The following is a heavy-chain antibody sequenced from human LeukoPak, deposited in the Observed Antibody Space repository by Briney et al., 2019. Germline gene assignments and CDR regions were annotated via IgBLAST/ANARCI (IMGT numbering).Heavy chain of an antibody. J-gene: IGHJ5*02. D-gene: IGHD6-19*01. V-gene: IGHV1-2*02. CDR1: GYTFTGCY. CDR3: ARVKQWDNWFDP. CDR2: INPNSGGT. Sequence: ASVKVSCKASGYTFTGCYMHWVRQAPGRGLEWMGWINPNSGGTNYAQKFQGRVTMTRDTSISTAYMELSRLRSDDTAVYYCARVKQWDNWFDPWGQGTLVTVSS.